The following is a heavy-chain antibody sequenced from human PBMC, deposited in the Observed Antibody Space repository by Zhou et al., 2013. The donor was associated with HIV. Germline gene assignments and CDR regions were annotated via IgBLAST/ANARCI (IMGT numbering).Heavy chain of an antibody. V-gene: IGHV4-34*02. CDR3: ARLVAARDYYYYIDV. Sequence: QVQLQQWGAGLLKPSETLSLTCAVSGGSFIGYYFSWIRQPPGKGLEWIGEINHVGSTDYNPSLKSRVTISVDTSKNQVSLNLSSVTAADTAVYYCARLVAARDYYYYIDVWGRTGPRSPSP. CDR1: GGSFIGYY. J-gene: IGHJ6*03. D-gene: IGHD6-13*01. CDR2: INHVGST.